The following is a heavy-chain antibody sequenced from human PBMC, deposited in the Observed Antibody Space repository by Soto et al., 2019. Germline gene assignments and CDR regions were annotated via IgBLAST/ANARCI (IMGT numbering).Heavy chain of an antibody. J-gene: IGHJ4*02. D-gene: IGHD6-19*01. CDR2: ISWESGII. Sequence: GGSLRLSCAASGFTFENYAMHWVRQVPGKGLEWVSGISWESGIIGYADLVKGRFTISRDNAKNFLYLQMDSLRAEDTVLYYCAKDNTGWSGSPIDYWGQGTLVTVSS. CDR1: GFTFENYA. V-gene: IGHV3-9*01. CDR3: AKDNTGWSGSPIDY.